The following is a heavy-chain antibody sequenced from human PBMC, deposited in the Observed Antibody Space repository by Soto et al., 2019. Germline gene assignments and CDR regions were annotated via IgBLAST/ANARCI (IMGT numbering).Heavy chain of an antibody. CDR1: GGSISSGSFH. J-gene: IGHJ5*02. Sequence: PSETLSLTCTVSGGSISSGSFHWGWIRQPPGKGLEWIGSIYYSGSTYYSPSLKSRVTISVDTSKNQFSLKLSSVTAADTAVYYCARRERAAGTDWWFYPWGQGTLVTVSS. D-gene: IGHD6-13*01. CDR2: IYYSGST. V-gene: IGHV4-39*01. CDR3: ARRERAAGTDWWFYP.